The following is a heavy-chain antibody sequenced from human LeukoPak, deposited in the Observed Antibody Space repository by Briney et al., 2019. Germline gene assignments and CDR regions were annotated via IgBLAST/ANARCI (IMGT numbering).Heavy chain of an antibody. V-gene: IGHV4-4*07. CDR3: ARDSDSSGYYYPSEPYYFDY. D-gene: IGHD3-22*01. CDR2: MYGSGIA. J-gene: IGHJ4*02. Sequence: PSETLSLTCTVSDGSMSNNYWTWIRQPAGKGLEWIGRMYGSGIADYNPSLKSRVTMSVDTSKNQFSLKLSSVTAADTAVYYCARDSDSSGYYYPSEPYYFDYWGQGTLVTVSS. CDR1: DGSMSNNY.